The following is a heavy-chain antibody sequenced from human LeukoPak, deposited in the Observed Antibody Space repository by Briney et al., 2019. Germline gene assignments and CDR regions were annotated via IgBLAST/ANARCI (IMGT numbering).Heavy chain of an antibody. D-gene: IGHD4-17*01. J-gene: IGHJ6*03. CDR2: IKQDGSEK. CDR1: GFTFSSYW. Sequence: PGGSLRLSCAASGFTFSSYWMSWVRQAPGKGLEWVANIKQDGSEKYYVDSVKGRFTISRDNAKNSLYLQMNSLRAEDTAVYYCARHHPTVTPYYMDVWGKGTTVTISS. CDR3: ARHHPTVTPYYMDV. V-gene: IGHV3-7*01.